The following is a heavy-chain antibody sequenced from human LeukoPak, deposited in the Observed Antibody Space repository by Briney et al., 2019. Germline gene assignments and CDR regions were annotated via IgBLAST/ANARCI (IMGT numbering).Heavy chain of an antibody. CDR3: ARRMDLTTVTTWAFDY. Sequence: SETLSLTCAVYGGSFSGYYWSWIRQPPGKGLEWIGEINHSGSTNYNPSLKSRVIISVDTSKNQFSLKVSSVTAADTGVYYCARRMDLTTVTTWAFDYWGQGTLVTVSS. D-gene: IGHD4-17*01. J-gene: IGHJ4*02. CDR1: GGSFSGYY. CDR2: INHSGST. V-gene: IGHV4-34*01.